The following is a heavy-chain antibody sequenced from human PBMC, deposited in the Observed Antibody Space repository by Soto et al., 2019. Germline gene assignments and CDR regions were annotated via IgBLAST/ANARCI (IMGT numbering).Heavy chain of an antibody. V-gene: IGHV1-2*04. CDR1: GYTFTGYY. D-gene: IGHD6-19*01. J-gene: IGHJ6*02. Sequence: ASVKVSCKASGYTFTGYYMHWVRQAPGQGLEWMGWINPNSGDTNYAQKFQGWVTMTRDTSISTAYMELSRLRSDDTAVYYCARGIAVAGTHYYYYYGMDVWGQGTTVTVSS. CDR3: ARGIAVAGTHYYYYYGMDV. CDR2: INPNSGDT.